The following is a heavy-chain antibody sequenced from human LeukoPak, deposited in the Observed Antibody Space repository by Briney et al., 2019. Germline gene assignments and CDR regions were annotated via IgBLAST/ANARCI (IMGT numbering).Heavy chain of an antibody. CDR1: GGSISSSSYY. Sequence: SETLSLTCTVSGGSISSSSYYWGWIRQPPGKGLEWIGSIYYSGSTYYNPSLKSRVTISVDTSKNQFSLKLSSVTAADTAVYYCARDRYYFDYWGQGTLVTVSS. V-gene: IGHV4-39*07. CDR2: IYYSGST. J-gene: IGHJ4*02. CDR3: ARDRYYFDY.